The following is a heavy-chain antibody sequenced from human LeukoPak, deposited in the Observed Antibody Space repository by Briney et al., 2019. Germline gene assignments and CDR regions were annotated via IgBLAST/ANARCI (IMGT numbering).Heavy chain of an antibody. J-gene: IGHJ3*02. V-gene: IGHV3-21*01. CDR3: ARVSVTTGAFDI. CDR1: GFTFSSYS. Sequence: PGGSLRLSCAASGFTFSSYSMNWVRQAPGKGLEWVSSISSSSSYIYYADSVKGRFTISRDNAKNSLYLQMNRLRAEDTAVYYCARVSVTTGAFDIWGQGTMVTVSS. CDR2: ISSSSSYI. D-gene: IGHD4-17*01.